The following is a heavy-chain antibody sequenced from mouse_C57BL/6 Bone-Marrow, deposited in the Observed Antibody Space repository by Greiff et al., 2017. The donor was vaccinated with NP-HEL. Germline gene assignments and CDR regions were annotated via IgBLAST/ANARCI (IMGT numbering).Heavy chain of an antibody. J-gene: IGHJ3*01. CDR2: ILPGSGRY. V-gene: IGHV1-9*01. Sequence: QVQLQQSGAELMKPGASVKLSCKATGYTLTGYWIEWVKQRPGQGLEWIGEILPGSGRYNYKEKFKGKATFTADTSSNTAYMQLSSLTTEDSAIYYCARRDPTWFAYWGQGTLVTVSA. CDR1: GYTLTGYW. CDR3: ARRDPTWFAY.